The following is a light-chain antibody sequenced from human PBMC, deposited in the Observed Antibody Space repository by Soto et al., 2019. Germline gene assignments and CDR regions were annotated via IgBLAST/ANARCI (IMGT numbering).Light chain of an antibody. CDR3: QQPFGSPFP. J-gene: IGKJ3*01. CDR2: DAS. Sequence: EIVLTQSPGTLSLSPGERASLSCRASQSVNSNYLAWYQQKPGQAPRLLIHDASSRATGIPDRFSGSGSGTDFTLTINRLEPEDFAVYSCQQPFGSPFPFGPGTKVDIK. CDR1: QSVNSNY. V-gene: IGKV3-20*01.